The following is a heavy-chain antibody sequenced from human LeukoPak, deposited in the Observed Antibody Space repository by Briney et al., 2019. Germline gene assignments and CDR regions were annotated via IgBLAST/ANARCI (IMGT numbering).Heavy chain of an antibody. J-gene: IGHJ5*02. CDR1: GGSISSGGYY. Sequence: SETLSLTCTVSGGSISSGGYYWSWIRQHPGKGVEWIAHIYNGVNTNYNPSLKSRVTISVDTSKNQFSLRLNSVTAADTAVYYCARSRAFNSGAFDPWGQGSLVTVSS. CDR2: IYNGVNT. D-gene: IGHD1-26*01. V-gene: IGHV4-61*08. CDR3: ARSRAFNSGAFDP.